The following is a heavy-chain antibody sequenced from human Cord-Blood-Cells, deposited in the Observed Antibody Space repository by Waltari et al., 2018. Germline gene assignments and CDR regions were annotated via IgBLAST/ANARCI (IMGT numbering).Heavy chain of an antibody. J-gene: IGHJ6*02. CDR3: ARDSSSSWYYYYYGMDV. CDR1: GFTFSSYS. CDR2: ISISRSYI. Sequence: EVQLVESGGGLVKPGGSLRLSCAASGFTFSSYSMNWVRQAPGKGLRVVSSISISRSYIYYAASVKGRFTISRDNAKNSLYLQMNSLRAEDTAVYYCARDSSSSWYYYYYGMDVWGQGTTVTVSS. V-gene: IGHV3-21*01. D-gene: IGHD6-13*01.